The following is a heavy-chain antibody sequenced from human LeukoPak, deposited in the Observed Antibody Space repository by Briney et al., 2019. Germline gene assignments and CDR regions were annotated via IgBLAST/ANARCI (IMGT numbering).Heavy chain of an antibody. J-gene: IGHJ4*02. CDR1: GVSISSYY. V-gene: IGHV4-4*07. Sequence: PSETLSLTCTVSGVSISSYYWSWIRQPAGKGLEWIGHIYTSGSTNYNPSLKSRVTMSVDTSNNQFSLNLSSVTAADTAVYYCARDRFSVPAAITYFDYWGQGTLVTVSS. CDR3: ARDRFSVPAAITYFDY. CDR2: IYTSGST. D-gene: IGHD2-2*01.